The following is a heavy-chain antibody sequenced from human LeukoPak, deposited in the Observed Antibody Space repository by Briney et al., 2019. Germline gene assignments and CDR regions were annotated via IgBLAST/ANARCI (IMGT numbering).Heavy chain of an antibody. CDR2: ISGSGAST. J-gene: IGHJ5*02. V-gene: IGHV3-23*01. Sequence: GGTLRLSCAASGFTFSTYGITWVRQAPGKGLEWVSGISGSGASTYYADSVKGRFTISRDNSKNTLYLQMNSLRAEDTAVYYCAKGAYSNYNWFDPWGQGTLVTVSS. CDR3: AKGAYSNYNWFDP. D-gene: IGHD4-11*01. CDR1: GFTFSTYG.